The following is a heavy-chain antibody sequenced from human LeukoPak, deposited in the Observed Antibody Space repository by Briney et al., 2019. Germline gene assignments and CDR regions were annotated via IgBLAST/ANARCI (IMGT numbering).Heavy chain of an antibody. J-gene: IGHJ4*02. D-gene: IGHD6-6*01. CDR3: ARGSYIAARPIPFDY. V-gene: IGHV1-69*05. CDR1: GYTFTSYY. Sequence: ASVKVSCKASGYTFTSYYMHWVRQAPGQGLEWMGGIIPIFGTANYAQKFQGRVTITTDESTSTAYMELSSLRSEDTAVYYCARGSYIAARPIPFDYWGQGTLVTVSS. CDR2: IIPIFGTA.